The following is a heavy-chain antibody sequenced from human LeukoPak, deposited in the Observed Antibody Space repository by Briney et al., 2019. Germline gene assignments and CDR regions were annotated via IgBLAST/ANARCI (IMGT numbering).Heavy chain of an antibody. CDR3: ARDPSIAAAGTGDY. Sequence: ASVKVSCKASGYTFTSYVISWVRQAPGQGLEWMGWISAYNGNTNYAQKLQGRVTMTTDTSTSTAYMELRSLRSDDTAVYYCARDPSIAAAGTGDYWGQGTLVTVSS. J-gene: IGHJ4*02. D-gene: IGHD6-13*01. CDR2: ISAYNGNT. CDR1: GYTFTSYV. V-gene: IGHV1-18*01.